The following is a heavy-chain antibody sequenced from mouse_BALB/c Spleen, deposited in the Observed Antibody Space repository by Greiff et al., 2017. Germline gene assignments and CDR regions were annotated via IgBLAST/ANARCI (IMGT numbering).Heavy chain of an antibody. CDR1: GYSFTGYY. V-gene: IGHV1S34*01. J-gene: IGHJ3*01. CDR3: ARDLSKNSFAY. Sequence: LVKTGASVKISCKASGYSFTGYYMHWVKQSHGKSLEWIGYISCYNGATSYNQKFKGKATFTVDTSSCTAYMQFNSLTSEDSAVYYCARDLSKNSFAYWGQGTLVTVSA. CDR2: ISCYNGAT. D-gene: IGHD6-1*01.